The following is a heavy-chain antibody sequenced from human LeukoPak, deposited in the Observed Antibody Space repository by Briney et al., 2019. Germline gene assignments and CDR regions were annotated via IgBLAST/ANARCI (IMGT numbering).Heavy chain of an antibody. Sequence: GGSLRLSCAASGFAFSSYEMNWVRQAPGKGLERVSYISSSGTTIYDADSVKGRFTISRDNAKNSLYLQMNSLRAEDTAVYYCARDEIQSGAFDIWGRGTMVTVSS. CDR2: ISSSGTTI. V-gene: IGHV3-48*03. D-gene: IGHD3-10*01. J-gene: IGHJ3*02. CDR1: GFAFSSYE. CDR3: ARDEIQSGAFDI.